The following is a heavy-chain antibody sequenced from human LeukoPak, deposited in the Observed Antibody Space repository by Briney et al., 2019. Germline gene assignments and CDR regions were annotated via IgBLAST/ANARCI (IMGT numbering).Heavy chain of an antibody. CDR1: GFTFSSYA. V-gene: IGHV3-23*01. Sequence: GGSLRLSCAASGFTFSSYAMSWVRQAPGKGLEWVSAISGSGGSTYYADSVKGRFTISRDNSKNTLYLQMNSLRAEDTAVYYCAKVSTVTTIRSAFDYWGQGTLVTVSS. CDR3: AKVSTVTTIRSAFDY. J-gene: IGHJ4*02. CDR2: ISGSGGST. D-gene: IGHD4-17*01.